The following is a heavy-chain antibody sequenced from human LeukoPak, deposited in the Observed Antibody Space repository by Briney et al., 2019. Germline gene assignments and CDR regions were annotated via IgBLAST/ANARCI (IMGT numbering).Heavy chain of an antibody. J-gene: IGHJ4*02. V-gene: IGHV3-30*02. D-gene: IGHD2-15*01. CDR1: GFTFSSYG. CDR2: IRYDGSNK. CDR3: ATGYCSGGSCWFDY. Sequence: GGSLRLSCAASGFTFSSYGMHWVRQAPGKGLEWVAFIRYDGSNKYYADSVKGRFTISRDNSKNTLYLQMNSLRAEDTAVYYCATGYCSGGSCWFDYWGQGTLVTVSS.